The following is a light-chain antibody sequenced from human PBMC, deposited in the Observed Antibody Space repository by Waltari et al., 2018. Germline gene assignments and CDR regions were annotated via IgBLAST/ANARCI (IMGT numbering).Light chain of an antibody. Sequence: DIQMTQSASSVSASVGDRVTITCRASQNIDTWLTRYQQIPGRAPKPLIFTTLRLQSGVPSRFSGSGSGTDFTLTISSLQPEDFATYYCQQAKSFPLTFGGGTTVEIK. CDR2: TTL. CDR3: QQAKSFPLT. J-gene: IGKJ4*01. V-gene: IGKV1D-12*01. CDR1: QNIDTW.